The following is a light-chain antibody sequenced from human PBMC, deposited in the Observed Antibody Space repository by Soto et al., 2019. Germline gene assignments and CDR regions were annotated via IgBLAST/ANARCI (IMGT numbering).Light chain of an antibody. CDR2: KAS. CDR1: QTISSW. Sequence: DIQMTQSPSTLSGSVGDRVTITCRASQTISSWLAWYQQKPGKAPKLLIYKASTLKSGVPSRFSGDGSGTFFSFSINSLQPEDIATYYCQKHDGVPLFGPGTKVEIK. CDR3: QKHDGVPL. J-gene: IGKJ3*01. V-gene: IGKV1-5*03.